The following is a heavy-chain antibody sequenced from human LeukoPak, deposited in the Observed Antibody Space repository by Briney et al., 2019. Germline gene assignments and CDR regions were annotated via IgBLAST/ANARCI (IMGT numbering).Heavy chain of an antibody. V-gene: IGHV1-69*06. Sequence: SVKVSCKASGGTFSSYAISWVRQAPGQGLEWMGGIIHIFGTANYAQKFQGRVTITADKSTSTAYMELSSLRSEDTAVYYCASHGITMVRGVTRNHYYYYMDVWGKGTTVTVSS. CDR3: ASHGITMVRGVTRNHYYYYMDV. CDR2: IIHIFGTA. J-gene: IGHJ6*03. D-gene: IGHD3-10*01. CDR1: GGTFSSYA.